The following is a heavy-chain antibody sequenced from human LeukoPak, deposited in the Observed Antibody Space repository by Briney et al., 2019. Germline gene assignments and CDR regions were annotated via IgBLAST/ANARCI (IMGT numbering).Heavy chain of an antibody. V-gene: IGHV4-39*01. D-gene: IGHD7-27*01. J-gene: IGHJ3*02. CDR2: IYYTGST. CDR3: ARLTGDPAFDI. Sequence: SQSLSLTCTVSGGSISSSRYYCGWIRQPPGKGLEWIGTIYYTGSTYYTPSLNSRVTISVDTSKNQFSVKVKCVTAADTAVYFCARLTGDPAFDIWGQGTMVIVSS. CDR1: GGSISSSRYY.